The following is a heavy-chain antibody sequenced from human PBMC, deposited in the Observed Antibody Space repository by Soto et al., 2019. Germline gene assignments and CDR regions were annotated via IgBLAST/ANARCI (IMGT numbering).Heavy chain of an antibody. Sequence: SETLSLTCTVSGGSISSGDYYWSWIRQPPGKGLEWIGYIYYSGSTYYNPSLKSRVTISVDTSKNHFSLKLSSVTAADTAVYYCARDKRDLRFLEWSYYFDYWGQGTLVTVSS. V-gene: IGHV4-30-4*01. CDR2: IYYSGST. CDR1: GGSISSGDYY. J-gene: IGHJ4*02. D-gene: IGHD3-3*01. CDR3: ARDKRDLRFLEWSYYFDY.